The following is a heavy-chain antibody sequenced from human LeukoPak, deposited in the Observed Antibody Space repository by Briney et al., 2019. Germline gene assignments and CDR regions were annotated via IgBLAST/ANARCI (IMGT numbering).Heavy chain of an antibody. CDR2: INHSGST. J-gene: IGHJ4*02. CDR3: ARGRNWGPPDY. Sequence: SETLSLTCAVYGVSFSGYYWGWVRQPPGKGREWIGEINHSGSTNYNPSLKSPVTISVDTSKNQFSLKLSSVTAADTAVYYCARGRNWGPPDYWGQGTLVTVSS. D-gene: IGHD7-27*01. CDR1: GVSFSGYY. V-gene: IGHV4-34*01.